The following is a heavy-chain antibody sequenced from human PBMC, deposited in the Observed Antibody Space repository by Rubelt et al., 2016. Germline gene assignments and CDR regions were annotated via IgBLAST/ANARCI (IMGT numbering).Heavy chain of an antibody. D-gene: IGHD6-13*01. J-gene: IGHJ4*02. V-gene: IGHV1-18*01. Sequence: QVQLVQSGAEVKKPGASVKVSCKASGYTFTSYGISWVRQAPGQGLEWMGWISAYNGNTNYAQKLQGRVAMTTDTATSTADMELRSLRSDDTAVYYCARDEPYSSSWYDYWGQGTLVTVSS. CDR1: GYTFTSYG. CDR2: ISAYNGNT. CDR3: ARDEPYSSSWYDY.